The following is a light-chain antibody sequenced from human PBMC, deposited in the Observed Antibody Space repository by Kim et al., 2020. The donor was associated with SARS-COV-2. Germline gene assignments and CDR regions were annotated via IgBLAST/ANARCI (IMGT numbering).Light chain of an antibody. J-gene: IGLJ2*01. CDR3: NSRDSNDNVV. CDR2: GKN. Sequence: ALGQTVRITCQGDSLRNYYATWYQQKPGQAPIVVIYGKNNRPSGIPDRFSGSSSGNTASLTITGTQAGDEADYYCNSRDSNDNVVFGGGTQLTVL. CDR1: SLRNYY. V-gene: IGLV3-19*01.